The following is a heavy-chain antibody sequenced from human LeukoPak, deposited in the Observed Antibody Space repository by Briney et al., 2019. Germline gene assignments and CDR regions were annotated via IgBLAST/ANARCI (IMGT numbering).Heavy chain of an antibody. V-gene: IGHV1-46*01. CDR3: ARGPAAIHYRLYYYGMDV. J-gene: IGHJ6*02. Sequence: ASVKVSCKASGYTFTSYHMHWVRQAPGQGLEWMGIINPSGGSTSYAQKFQGRVTMTRDTSTSTVYMELSSLRSEDTAVYYCARGPAAIHYRLYYYGMDVWGQGTTVTVSS. D-gene: IGHD2-2*01. CDR2: INPSGGST. CDR1: GYTFTSYH.